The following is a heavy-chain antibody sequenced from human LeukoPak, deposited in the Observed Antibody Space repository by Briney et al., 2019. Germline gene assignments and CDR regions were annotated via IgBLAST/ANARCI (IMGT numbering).Heavy chain of an antibody. J-gene: IGHJ4*02. V-gene: IGHV3-23*01. Sequence: GGSLRLSCAASGFTFSSYAMSWVRQAPGKGLEWVSAISGSGGSTYYADSVKGRFTISRDNSKNTLYLQMNSLRAEDTAVYYCARDRDYDILTGYDHYFDYWGQGTLVTVSS. CDR2: ISGSGGST. CDR3: ARDRDYDILTGYDHYFDY. CDR1: GFTFSSYA. D-gene: IGHD3-9*01.